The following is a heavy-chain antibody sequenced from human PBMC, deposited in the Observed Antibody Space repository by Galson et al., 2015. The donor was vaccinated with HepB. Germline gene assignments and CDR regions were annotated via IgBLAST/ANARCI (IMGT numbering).Heavy chain of an antibody. V-gene: IGHV3-23*01. D-gene: IGHD2-21*01. Sequence: SLRLSCAASGFTFNIYGMSWVRRAPGKGLEWVSSISGRGGHTYYADSVRGRFTISRDNSKNTLYLQMNSLRGDDTAVYYCAKRDSGVVVGSFDYWGQGTLVTVSP. CDR3: AKRDSGVVVGSFDY. CDR2: ISGRGGHT. J-gene: IGHJ4*02. CDR1: GFTFNIYG.